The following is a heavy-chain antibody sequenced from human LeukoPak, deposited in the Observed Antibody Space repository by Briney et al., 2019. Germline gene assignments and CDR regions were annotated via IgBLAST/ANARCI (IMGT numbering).Heavy chain of an antibody. J-gene: IGHJ4*02. V-gene: IGHV3-33*01. Sequence: GGSLGLSCKTSGFTSTNYGINWVRQAPGKGLEWVAAIWYDGSKTSYTDSVKGRFTVSRDISKNTVYLQMNGLKAEDTAVYYCARDDCSTTPCYAYWGQGTLVTVSS. D-gene: IGHD2-2*01. CDR3: ARDDCSTTPCYAY. CDR2: IWYDGSKT. CDR1: GFTSTNYG.